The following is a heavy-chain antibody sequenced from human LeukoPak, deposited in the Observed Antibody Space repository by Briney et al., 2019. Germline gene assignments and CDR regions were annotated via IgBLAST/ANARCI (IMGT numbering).Heavy chain of an antibody. CDR3: AGDCSSTSCSGP. CDR1: GESFSGYY. CDR2: IYYSGST. Sequence: SETLSLTCAVYGESFSGYYWSWIRQPPGKGLEWIGYIYYSGSTNYNPSLKSRVTISVDTSKNQFSLKLSSVTAADTAVYHCAGDCSSTSCSGPWGQGTLVTVSS. V-gene: IGHV4-59*08. D-gene: IGHD2-2*01. J-gene: IGHJ5*02.